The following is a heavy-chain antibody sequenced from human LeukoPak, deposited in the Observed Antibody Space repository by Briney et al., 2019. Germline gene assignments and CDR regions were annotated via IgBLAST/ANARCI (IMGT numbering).Heavy chain of an antibody. CDR3: AGGQSYYFDY. D-gene: IGHD3-16*01. CDR1: GFTFSSYG. V-gene: IGHV3-30*03. J-gene: IGHJ4*02. CDR2: ISYDGSNK. Sequence: PGGSLRLSCAASGFTFSSYGMHWVRQAPGKGLEWVAVISYDGSNKYYADSVKGRFTISRDNSKNTLYLQMNSLRAEDTAVYYCAGGQSYYFDYWGQGTLVTVSS.